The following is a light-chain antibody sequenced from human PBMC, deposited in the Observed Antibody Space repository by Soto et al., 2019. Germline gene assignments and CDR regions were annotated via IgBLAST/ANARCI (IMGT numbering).Light chain of an antibody. CDR2: AAS. CDR1: QGISNS. V-gene: IGKV1-27*01. CDR3: QNYNSAPPLT. Sequence: DIQMTQSPSSLSASVGDRVTITCRASQGISNSLAWYQQKPGKVPKLLIYAASTLQSGVPSRLSGSGSGTDFTLTISSLQPEDVATYYCQNYNSAPPLTFGGGTKVEIK. J-gene: IGKJ4*01.